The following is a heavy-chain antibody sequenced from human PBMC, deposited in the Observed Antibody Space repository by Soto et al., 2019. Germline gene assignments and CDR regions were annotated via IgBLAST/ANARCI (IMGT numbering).Heavy chain of an antibody. D-gene: IGHD4-17*01. V-gene: IGHV2-5*02. J-gene: IGHJ3*02. CDR2: VYWDDDK. CDR3: AHSTTVVTPSAFDI. Sequence: QITLKESGPTLVKPTQTLTLTCTFSGFSLSTSGVGVGWIRQPPGKTLEWLALVYWDDDKRYSPSLKSRLTITKDTSKNQVVLTMTNMDPVDTATYYCAHSTTVVTPSAFDIWGQGTMVTVSS. CDR1: GFSLSTSGVG.